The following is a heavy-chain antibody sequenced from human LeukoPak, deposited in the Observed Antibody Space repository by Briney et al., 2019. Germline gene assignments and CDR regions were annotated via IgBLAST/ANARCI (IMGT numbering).Heavy chain of an antibody. D-gene: IGHD2-2*01. V-gene: IGHV4-34*01. J-gene: IGHJ6*02. CDR1: VGSLSGYY. Sequence: PSETLSLTCAVYVGSLSGYYWSWIRQPQWKGLEWIGEINHSGSTNYNPSLKSRVTISVDTSKNQFSLKLSSVTAADTAVYYCASTRFPHRVVPAAIPRYYGMDVWGQGTTVTVSS. CDR2: INHSGST. CDR3: ASTRFPHRVVPAAIPRYYGMDV.